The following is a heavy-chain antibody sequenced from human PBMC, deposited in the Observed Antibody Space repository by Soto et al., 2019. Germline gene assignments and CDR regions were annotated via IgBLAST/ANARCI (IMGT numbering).Heavy chain of an antibody. CDR3: ARSGLNYYDSKYYFDY. Sequence: QVQLVQSGAEVKKPGASVKVSCKASGYTFTSYAMHWVRQAPGQRLEWMGWINAGNGNTKYSQKFQGRVTITRDTSASTAYMELSSLRSEDTAVYYCARSGLNYYDSKYYFDYWGQGTLVTVSS. J-gene: IGHJ4*02. CDR2: INAGNGNT. V-gene: IGHV1-3*01. CDR1: GYTFTSYA. D-gene: IGHD3-22*01.